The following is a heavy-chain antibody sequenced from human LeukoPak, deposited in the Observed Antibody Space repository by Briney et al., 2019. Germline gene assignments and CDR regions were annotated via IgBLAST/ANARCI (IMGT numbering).Heavy chain of an antibody. CDR2: IYYSGST. V-gene: IGHV4-38-2*02. CDR3: ARQGGSAYGFYYYYYYMDV. J-gene: IGHJ6*03. Sequence: SETLSLTCTVSGYSISSGYYWGWIRQPPGKGLEWIGSIYYSGSTYYNPSLKSRVTISVDTSKNQFSLKLSSVTAADTAVYYCARQGGSAYGFYYYYYYMDVWGKGTTVTISS. D-gene: IGHD1-26*01. CDR1: GYSISSGYY.